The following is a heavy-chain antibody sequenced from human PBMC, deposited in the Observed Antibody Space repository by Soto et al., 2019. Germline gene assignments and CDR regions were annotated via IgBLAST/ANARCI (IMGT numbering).Heavy chain of an antibody. CDR2: IWYDGSNK. CDR1: GFTFSSYG. V-gene: IGHV3-33*01. Sequence: GGSLRLSCAASGFTFSSYGMHWVRQAPGKGLEWVAVIWYDGSNKYYADSVKGRFTISRDNSKNTLYLQMNSLRAEDTAVYYCARGTNHDLVGWFDPWGQGTLVTVSS. CDR3: ARGTNHDLVGWFDP. D-gene: IGHD1-26*01. J-gene: IGHJ5*02.